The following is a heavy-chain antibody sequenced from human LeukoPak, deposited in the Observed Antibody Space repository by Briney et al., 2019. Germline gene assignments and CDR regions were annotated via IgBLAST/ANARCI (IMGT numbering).Heavy chain of an antibody. CDR3: ARAGYSGSSSYAFDI. CDR2: IYTSGST. V-gene: IGHV4-4*07. D-gene: IGHD1-26*01. Sequence: SETLSLTCTVSGGSISSYYWSWIRQPAGKGLEGIGRIYTSGSTNYNPSLKSRVTMSVDTSKNQFSLKLSSVTAADTAVYYCARAGYSGSSSYAFDIWGQGTMVTVSS. CDR1: GGSISSYY. J-gene: IGHJ3*02.